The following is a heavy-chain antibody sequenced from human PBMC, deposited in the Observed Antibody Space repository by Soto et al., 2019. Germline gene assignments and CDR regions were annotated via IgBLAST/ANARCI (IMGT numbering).Heavy chain of an antibody. V-gene: IGHV4-31*03. J-gene: IGHJ4*02. CDR3: ARVSVEWLPFDY. CDR1: GGSISSGGYY. Sequence: SETLSLTCTVSGGSISSGGYYWSWIRQRPGKGLEWIGYIYYSGSTYYNPSLKSRVTISVDTSKNQFSLKLSSVTAADTAVYYCARVSVEWLPFDYWGQGTLVTVSS. D-gene: IGHD3-3*01. CDR2: IYYSGST.